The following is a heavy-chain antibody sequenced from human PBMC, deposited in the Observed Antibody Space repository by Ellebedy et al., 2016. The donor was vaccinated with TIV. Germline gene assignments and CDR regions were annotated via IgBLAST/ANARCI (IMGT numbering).Heavy chain of an antibody. V-gene: IGHV3-11*06. CDR3: ARGHYGMDV. CDR2: IGKSSSET. Sequence: GESLKISCVVSGFTFSDHYMSWIRQAPGKGLEWVSYIGKSSSETNYADSVKGRFTISRDNGKNSLNLQMNSLRGDDTAVYYCARGHYGMDVWGQGTTVTVSS. CDR1: GFTFSDHY. J-gene: IGHJ6*02.